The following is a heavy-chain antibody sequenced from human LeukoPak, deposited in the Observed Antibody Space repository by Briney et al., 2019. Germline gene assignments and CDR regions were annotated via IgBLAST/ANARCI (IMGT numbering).Heavy chain of an antibody. V-gene: IGHV3-30*01. CDR3: AREEQELVRDYYYYMDV. Sequence: PGGSLRLSCAASGFIFSNFAMHWVRQAPGKGLEWVALISFDGSHTYYADSMKGRFTISRDNSRNVLYLQMTSLRGDDWAVYYCAREEQELVRDYYYYMDVWGKGTTVTVSS. D-gene: IGHD1-26*01. CDR1: GFIFSNFA. J-gene: IGHJ6*03. CDR2: ISFDGSHT.